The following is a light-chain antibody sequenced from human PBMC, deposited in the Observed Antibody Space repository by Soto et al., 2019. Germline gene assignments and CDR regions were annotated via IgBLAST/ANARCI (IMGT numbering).Light chain of an antibody. V-gene: IGKV3-20*01. CDR3: QQFGSSPLYT. CDR1: QSVSSNY. CDR2: GVS. J-gene: IGKJ2*01. Sequence: IVLTQSPGTLSLSPGERATLSCRASQSVSSNYLAWYQQKPGQAPRLLIYGVSSRATGIPDRFSGSGSGTDFTLTISRLEPEDFAVYYCQQFGSSPLYTFGQGTKPEIK.